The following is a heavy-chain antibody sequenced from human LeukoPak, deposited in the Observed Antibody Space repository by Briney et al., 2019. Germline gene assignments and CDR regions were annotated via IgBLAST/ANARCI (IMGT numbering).Heavy chain of an antibody. J-gene: IGHJ6*03. CDR3: ARDFVRDIVGVPPAKGYYMDV. CDR1: GYTFTSYG. CDR2: ISAYNGNT. V-gene: IGHV1-18*01. Sequence: GASVKVSCKASGYTFTSYGISWVRQAPGQGLEWMGWISAYNGNTNYAQKLQGRVTMTTDTSTSTAYMELRSLRSDDTAVYYCARDFVRDIVGVPPAKGYYMDVWGKGTTVTVSS. D-gene: IGHD2-2*01.